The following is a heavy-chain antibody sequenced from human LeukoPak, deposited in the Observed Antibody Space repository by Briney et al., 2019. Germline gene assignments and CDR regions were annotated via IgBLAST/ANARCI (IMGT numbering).Heavy chain of an antibody. V-gene: IGHV4-39*01. D-gene: IGHD1-26*01. J-gene: IGHJ4*02. CDR3: ARHAAGAATTEY. CDR1: DGSISSSTYY. Sequence: PSETLSLTCSVSDGSISSSTYYWGWIRQPPGKGLEWIGSIYYSGSTYYNPSLKSRITISIDTSKNQFSLKLSSVTAADTAVYYCARHAAGAATTEYWGQGTLVTVSS. CDR2: IYYSGST.